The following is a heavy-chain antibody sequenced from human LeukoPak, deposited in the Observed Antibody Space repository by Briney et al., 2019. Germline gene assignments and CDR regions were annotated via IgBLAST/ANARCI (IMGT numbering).Heavy chain of an antibody. Sequence: PSETLSLTCTVSGGSISSSSAYWGWIRQPPGKGLDWIGGIYYSKNTYYNPSLKSPVTISADTSKNQFSLTLRSVSATDTSVYYCVSPRGISYGYFDYGGEGTLVTVPS. CDR2: IYYSKNT. V-gene: IGHV4-39*01. CDR1: GGSISSSSAY. J-gene: IGHJ4*02. CDR3: VSPRGISYGYFDY. D-gene: IGHD5-18*01.